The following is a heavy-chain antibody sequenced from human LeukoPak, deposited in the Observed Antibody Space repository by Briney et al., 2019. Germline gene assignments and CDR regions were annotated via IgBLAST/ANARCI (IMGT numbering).Heavy chain of an antibody. J-gene: IGHJ1*01. CDR1: GGSISSYY. D-gene: IGHD2-15*01. CDR2: IYYSGST. Sequence: SETLSLTCTVSGGSISSYYWSWIRQPPGKGLEFIGYIYYSGSTNYKPSHKSRVTISVDTSKNQFSLKLSSVTAADTAVYYCADVVVVAATPGYFQHWGQGTLVTVSS. V-gene: IGHV4-59*01. CDR3: ADVVVVAATPGYFQH.